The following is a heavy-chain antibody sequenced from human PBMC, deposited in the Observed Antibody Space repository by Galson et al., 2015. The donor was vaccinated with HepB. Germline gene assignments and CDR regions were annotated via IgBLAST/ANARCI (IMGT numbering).Heavy chain of an antibody. J-gene: IGHJ3*02. Sequence: SVKVSCKASGGTFSSYTISWVRQAPGQGLEWMGRIIPILGIANYAQKFQGRVTITADKSTSTAYMELSSLRSEDTAVYYCANAGEGLPQGAFDIWGQGTMVTVSS. D-gene: IGHD3-10*01. CDR1: GGTFSSYT. CDR3: ANAGEGLPQGAFDI. CDR2: IIPILGIA. V-gene: IGHV1-69*02.